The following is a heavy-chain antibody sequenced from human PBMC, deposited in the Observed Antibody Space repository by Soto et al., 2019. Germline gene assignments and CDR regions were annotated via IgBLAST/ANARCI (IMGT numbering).Heavy chain of an antibody. V-gene: IGHV1-46*01. J-gene: IGHJ4*02. CDR3: ASAPALGGKAIDY. Sequence: ASVKVSCKASGRTITNHFMHWVRQAPGQGLEWMGTISPSGSITNYAQKFQGRVTITADKSTSTAYMELSSLRSEDTAVYYCASAPALGGKAIDYWGQGTLVTVSS. CDR2: ISPSGSIT. CDR1: GRTITNHF. D-gene: IGHD2-15*01.